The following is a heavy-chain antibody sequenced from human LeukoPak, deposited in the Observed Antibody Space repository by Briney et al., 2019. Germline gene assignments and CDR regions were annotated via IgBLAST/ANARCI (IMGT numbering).Heavy chain of an antibody. Sequence: GGSLRLSCAASGFIFSNYWMSWVHQAPGKGLEWVANIKQDGSEKYYVDSVKGRFTISRDNAQNSVYLQMNSVRAEDTAVYYCARIGYSSSCFDYWGQGTLVTVSS. J-gene: IGHJ4*02. D-gene: IGHD6-13*01. CDR3: ARIGYSSSCFDY. CDR1: GFIFSNYW. V-gene: IGHV3-7*01. CDR2: IKQDGSEK.